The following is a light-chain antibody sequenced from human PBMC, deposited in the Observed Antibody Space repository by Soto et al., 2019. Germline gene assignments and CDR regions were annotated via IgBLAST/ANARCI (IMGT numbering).Light chain of an antibody. CDR1: SGHSSYA. V-gene: IGLV4-69*01. Sequence: QLVLTQSPSASASLGASVKLTCTLSSGHSSYAIALHQQQPEKGPRYLMKLNSDGSHSKGDGIPDRFSGSSSGAERYLTIASLQSEDEADYYCQTWGTGINWVFGGGTKLTVL. CDR3: QTWGTGINWV. CDR2: LNSDGSH. J-gene: IGLJ3*02.